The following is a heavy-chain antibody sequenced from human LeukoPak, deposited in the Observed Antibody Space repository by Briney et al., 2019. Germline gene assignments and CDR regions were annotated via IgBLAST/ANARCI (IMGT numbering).Heavy chain of an antibody. CDR3: ATITGLTGDYRADY. Sequence: GSVKDSRKVSRYTLLELFMHGVRPAPGRGGEWVGGLDPEDGETIYTKKVQGRDTMTEDTSTDTAYMEPSSMRSEDTAVYYCATITGLTGDYRADYWGQGTLVTVSS. V-gene: IGHV1-24*01. CDR2: LDPEDGET. D-gene: IGHD7-27*01. J-gene: IGHJ4*02. CDR1: RYTLLELF.